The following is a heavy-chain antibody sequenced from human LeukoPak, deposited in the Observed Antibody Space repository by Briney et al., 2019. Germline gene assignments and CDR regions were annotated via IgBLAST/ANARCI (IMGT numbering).Heavy chain of an antibody. Sequence: SETLSLTCTVSGGSISSYYCSWIRQPPGKGLEWIGYIYYSGSTNYNPSLKSRVTISVDTSKNQFSLKLSSVTAADTAVYYCARSPPTYCSGGSCYYYGMDVWGQGTTVTVSS. CDR3: ARSPPTYCSGGSCYYYGMDV. CDR1: GGSISSYY. D-gene: IGHD2-15*01. CDR2: IYYSGST. V-gene: IGHV4-59*08. J-gene: IGHJ6*02.